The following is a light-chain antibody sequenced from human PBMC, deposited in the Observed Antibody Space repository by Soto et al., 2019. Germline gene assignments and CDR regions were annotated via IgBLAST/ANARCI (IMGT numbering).Light chain of an antibody. V-gene: IGLV2-14*01. CDR3: SSYTSSSTLP. Sequence: QSVLPQPASVSGSPGQSITISCTGTSSDVGGYNYVSWYQQHPGTAPNLMIYEVSNRPSGVSTRFSGSKSGNTASLTISGLQAEDEADYYCSSYTSSSTLPFGGGTKLTVL. CDR2: EVS. J-gene: IGLJ2*01. CDR1: SSDVGGYNY.